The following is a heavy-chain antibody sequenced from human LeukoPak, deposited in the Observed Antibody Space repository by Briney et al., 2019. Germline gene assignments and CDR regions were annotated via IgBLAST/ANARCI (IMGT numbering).Heavy chain of an antibody. CDR1: GYTFTSYG. J-gene: IGHJ3*02. D-gene: IGHD3-22*01. Sequence: ASVKVSCKASGYTFTSYGISWVRQAPGQGLEWMGWINPNSGGTNYAQKFQGRVTMTRDTSISTAYMELSRLRSDDTAVYYCARLRTYYYDSSGYYGAFGIWGQGTMVTVSS. CDR2: INPNSGGT. CDR3: ARLRTYYYDSSGYYGAFGI. V-gene: IGHV1-2*02.